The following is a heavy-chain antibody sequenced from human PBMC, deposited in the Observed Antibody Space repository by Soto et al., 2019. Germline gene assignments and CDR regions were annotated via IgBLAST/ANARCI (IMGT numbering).Heavy chain of an antibody. Sequence: SQTLSLTFAISVDSVSSNSAAWNWIRLSPSRGLEWLARTYYRSRWYNDYAVSVRSRITVNPDTSKNQFSLQLTSVTPEDTAVYYCAGTTSHQWYYMDVWGKGTTVTVS. J-gene: IGHJ6*03. CDR2: TYYRSRWYN. D-gene: IGHD1-7*01. CDR3: AGTTSHQWYYMDV. V-gene: IGHV6-1*01. CDR1: VDSVSSNSAA.